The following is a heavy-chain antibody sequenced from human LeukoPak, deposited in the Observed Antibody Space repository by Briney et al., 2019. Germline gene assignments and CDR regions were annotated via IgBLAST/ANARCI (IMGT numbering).Heavy chain of an antibody. Sequence: SETLSLTCSVSGGSISSSRYYWGWVRQTPGKGLEWIGNIYYSGSTYYNPSLKSRVTISVDTSKNQFSLKLSSVTAADTAIYYCAKVDCSSTSCYLGADWFDPWGQGTLVTVSS. CDR3: AKVDCSSTSCYLGADWFDP. V-gene: IGHV4-39*07. J-gene: IGHJ5*02. CDR2: IYYSGST. D-gene: IGHD2-2*01. CDR1: GGSISSSRYY.